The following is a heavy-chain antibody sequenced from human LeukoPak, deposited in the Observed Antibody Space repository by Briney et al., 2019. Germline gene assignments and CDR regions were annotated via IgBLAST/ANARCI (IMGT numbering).Heavy chain of an antibody. CDR1: GGSITINGYY. J-gene: IGHJ5*02. D-gene: IGHD3-10*01. V-gene: IGHV4-39*01. CDR2: IYYNGNT. Sequence: SETLSLTCIVSGGSITINGYYWAWVRQPPGKGLEWIGSIYYNGNTYYNPSLKSRVTISADTSTNHFSLKLTSVTAADTAVYYCARHYGPWGQGTLVTVSS. CDR3: ARHYGP.